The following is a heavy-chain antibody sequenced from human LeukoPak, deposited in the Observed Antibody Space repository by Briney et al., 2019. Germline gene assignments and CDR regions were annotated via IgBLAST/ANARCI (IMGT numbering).Heavy chain of an antibody. D-gene: IGHD6-13*01. J-gene: IGHJ4*02. CDR2: IGWNSGSI. CDR3: AKGQSGSSWYYFDY. V-gene: IGHV3-9*03. Sequence: GRSLRLSXAASGFTFDDYAMHWVRQAPGKGLEWVSGIGWNSGSIGYADSVKGRFTISRDNAKNSLYLQMNSLRAEDMALYYCAKGQSGSSWYYFDYWGQGILVTVSS. CDR1: GFTFDDYA.